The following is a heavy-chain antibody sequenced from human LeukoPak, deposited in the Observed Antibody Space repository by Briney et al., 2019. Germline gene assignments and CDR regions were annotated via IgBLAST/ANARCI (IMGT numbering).Heavy chain of an antibody. CDR2: ICGSGSTI. Sequence: PGGALRLSRAASLFTFSSYEMNWVRQAPGKGLEWVSYICGSGSTIYYADSVKGRFTISRDNAKNSLYLQMNSLRAEDTGVYYCAELGIAMIGGVWGKGTTVTISS. V-gene: IGHV3-48*03. J-gene: IGHJ6*04. CDR3: AELGIAMIGGV. CDR1: LFTFSSYE. D-gene: IGHD3-10*02.